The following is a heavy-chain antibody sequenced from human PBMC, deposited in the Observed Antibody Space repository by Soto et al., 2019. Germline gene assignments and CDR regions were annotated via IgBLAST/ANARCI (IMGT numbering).Heavy chain of an antibody. CDR2: ISAYNGNT. D-gene: IGHD3-22*01. J-gene: IGHJ4*02. CDR3: ARDEARSPYYYDSSGYSY. Sequence: ASVKVSCKASGYTFTSYGISWVRQAPGQGLEWMGWISAYNGNTNYAQKLQGRVTMTTDTSTSTAYMELRSLRSDDTAVYYCARDEARSPYYYDSSGYSYWGQGTLVTVSS. CDR1: GYTFTSYG. V-gene: IGHV1-18*01.